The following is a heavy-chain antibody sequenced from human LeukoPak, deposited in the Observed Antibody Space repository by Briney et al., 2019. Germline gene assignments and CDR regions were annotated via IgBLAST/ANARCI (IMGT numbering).Heavy chain of an antibody. Sequence: PGGSLRLSCAASGFTFSSYSMNWVRQAPGKGLEWVSSISSSSSYIYYADPVKGRFTISRDNAKNSLYLQMNSLRAEDTAVYYCARDALSITMIVVPNFDYWGQGTLVTVSS. CDR1: GFTFSSYS. CDR3: ARDALSITMIVVPNFDY. D-gene: IGHD3-22*01. CDR2: ISSSSSYI. V-gene: IGHV3-21*01. J-gene: IGHJ4*02.